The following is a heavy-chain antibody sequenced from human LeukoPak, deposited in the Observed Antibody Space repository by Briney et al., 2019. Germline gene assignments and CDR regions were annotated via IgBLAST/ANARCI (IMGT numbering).Heavy chain of an antibody. Sequence: SETLSLTCAVYGGSFSGYYWSWIRQPPGKGLEWIGEINHSGSTNYNPSLKSRVTISVDTSKNQFSLKLSSVTAADTAVYYCARDGPLGGYYGMDVWGQGTTVTVSS. CDR1: GGSFSGYY. CDR2: INHSGST. CDR3: ARDGPLGGYYGMDV. V-gene: IGHV4-34*01. D-gene: IGHD3-3*01. J-gene: IGHJ6*02.